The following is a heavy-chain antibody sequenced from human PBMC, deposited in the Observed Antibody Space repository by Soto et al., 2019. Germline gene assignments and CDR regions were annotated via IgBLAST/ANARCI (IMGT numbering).Heavy chain of an antibody. CDR3: ANPIPKTGTTFGF. J-gene: IGHJ4*02. CDR2: ISGSGDDT. D-gene: IGHD1-1*01. Sequence: GGSLRLSCVASGFTLSNFAMALVRQAPGEGLEWVSAISGSGDDTFYADSMKGRFTISRDNSKDTLYLQINSLRAEDTAVYYCANPIPKTGTTFGFWGQGTLVTVSS. CDR1: GFTLSNFA. V-gene: IGHV3-23*01.